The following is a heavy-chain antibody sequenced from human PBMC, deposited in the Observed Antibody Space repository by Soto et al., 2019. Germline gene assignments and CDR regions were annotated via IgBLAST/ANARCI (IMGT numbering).Heavy chain of an antibody. V-gene: IGHV3-21*01. CDR1: GFTFSSYS. D-gene: IGHD2-15*01. CDR2: IDSSSSYI. J-gene: IGHJ4*02. CDR3: ASDIVVVVAHSH. Sequence: EVQLVESGGGLVKPGGSLRLSCAASGFTFSSYSMNWVRQAPGKGLEWVSSIDSSSSYIYYADSVKGRFTISRDNAKNSLYLQMNSLRAEDTATYYCASDIVVVVAHSHWGQGTLVTVSS.